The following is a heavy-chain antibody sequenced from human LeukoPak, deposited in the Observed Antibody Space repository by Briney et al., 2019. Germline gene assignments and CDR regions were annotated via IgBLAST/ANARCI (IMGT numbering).Heavy chain of an antibody. Sequence: ASVTVSFMASGYTFTSYDINWVGQAAGQGLDGMGYMNPNTGRTDYAQRFQGRVTMTRDTHIDTAYMELSSLGSEDTAVYYCARKTCSTTSCLHPWGQGTLVTVSS. J-gene: IGHJ5*02. CDR2: MNPNTGRT. CDR3: ARKTCSTTSCLHP. D-gene: IGHD2-2*01. CDR1: GYTFTSYD. V-gene: IGHV1-8*01.